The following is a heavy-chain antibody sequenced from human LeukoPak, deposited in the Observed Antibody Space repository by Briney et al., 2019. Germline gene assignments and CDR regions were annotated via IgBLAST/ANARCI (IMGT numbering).Heavy chain of an antibody. Sequence: PGGSLRLSCVASEFTFSSHAMNWVRQAPGKGLEWVSSISGGGESTYYADSVKGRFTISRDNSKNTLYLQMNSLRAEDTAVYYCARDYYDSSGSFDYWGQGTLVTVSS. CDR3: ARDYYDSSGSFDY. D-gene: IGHD3-22*01. J-gene: IGHJ4*02. CDR1: EFTFSSHA. V-gene: IGHV3-23*01. CDR2: ISGGGEST.